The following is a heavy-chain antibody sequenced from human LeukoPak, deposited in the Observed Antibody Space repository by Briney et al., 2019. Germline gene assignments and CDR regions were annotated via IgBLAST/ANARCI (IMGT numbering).Heavy chain of an antibody. CDR1: GFTFSNYG. Sequence: GGSLRLSRAASGFTFSNYGMHWVRRAPGKGLEWVTFIRYDGTKKYYADSVKGRFTISRDNSDNTVSLQMYSLTPEDTAVYYCAGYGGSYPYYMDVWGKGTTVTISS. CDR2: IRYDGTKK. D-gene: IGHD1-26*01. J-gene: IGHJ6*03. V-gene: IGHV3-30*02. CDR3: AGYGGSYPYYMDV.